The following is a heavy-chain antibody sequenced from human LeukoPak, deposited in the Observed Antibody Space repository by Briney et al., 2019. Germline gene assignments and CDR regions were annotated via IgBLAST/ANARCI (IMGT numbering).Heavy chain of an antibody. CDR3: ARAHYDFWSGYPYYFDY. Sequence: SETLSLTCTVSGGSTSSYYWSWIRQPPGKGLEWIGYIYYSGSTNYNPSLKSRVTISVDTSKNQFSLKLSSVTAADTAVYYCARAHYDFWSGYPYYFDYWGQGTLVTVSS. CDR1: GGSTSSYY. CDR2: IYYSGST. J-gene: IGHJ4*02. D-gene: IGHD3-3*01. V-gene: IGHV4-59*01.